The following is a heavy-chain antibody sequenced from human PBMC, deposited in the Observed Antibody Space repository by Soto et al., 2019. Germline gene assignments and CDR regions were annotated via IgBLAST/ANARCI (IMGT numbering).Heavy chain of an antibody. D-gene: IGHD3-22*01. CDR2: ISGSGGST. CDR3: AKTPKDYYDSSGYYPV. J-gene: IGHJ4*02. V-gene: IGHV3-23*01. CDR1: GFTFSSYA. Sequence: LRLSCAASGFTFSSYAMSWVRQAPGKGLEWVSAISGSGGSTYYADSVKGRFTISRDNSKNTLYLQMNSLRAEDTAVYYCAKTPKDYYDSSGYYPVWGQGILVTVSS.